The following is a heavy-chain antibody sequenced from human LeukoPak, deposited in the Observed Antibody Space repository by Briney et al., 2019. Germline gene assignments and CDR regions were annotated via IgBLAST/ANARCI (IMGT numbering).Heavy chain of an antibody. CDR2: INPNSGGT. D-gene: IGHD3-22*01. Sequence: ASVKVSCKASGYTFTGYYMHWVRQAPGQGLEWMGCINPNSGGTNFALKFQGWVTMTWDTSISTASMELSRLRSDDTAVYYCARAPDTMIVGWYFDLWGRGTLVTVSS. CDR1: GYTFTGYY. J-gene: IGHJ2*01. V-gene: IGHV1-2*04. CDR3: ARAPDTMIVGWYFDL.